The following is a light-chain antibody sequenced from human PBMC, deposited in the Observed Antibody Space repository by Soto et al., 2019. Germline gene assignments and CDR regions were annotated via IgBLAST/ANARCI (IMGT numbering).Light chain of an antibody. J-gene: IGKJ1*01. CDR1: QSISSW. Sequence: DIQMTQSPYTLSASVGDRVTITCRASQSISSWLAWYQQKPGKAPRLLIYHASSLESGVPSRFSGSGSGTEFTLTISSLQPDDFATYYCQQYNSYSGTFGQGAKVEVK. CDR3: QQYNSYSGT. CDR2: HAS. V-gene: IGKV1-5*01.